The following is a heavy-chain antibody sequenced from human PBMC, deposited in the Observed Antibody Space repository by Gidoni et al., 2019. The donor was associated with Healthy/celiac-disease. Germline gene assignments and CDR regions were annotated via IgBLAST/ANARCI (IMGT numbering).Heavy chain of an antibody. CDR1: GFTFGDYD. CDR2: IRSKAYGGTT. CDR3: TRVGLAAARKSTPFDY. D-gene: IGHD6-13*01. V-gene: IGHV3-49*05. J-gene: IGHJ4*02. Sequence: EVQLVESGGGLVKPGRSLRLSCTASGFTFGDYDMSWFRQAPGKGLEWVGCIRSKAYGGTTEYTASVKGRFTISRDDSKSIAYLQMNSLKTEDTAVYYCTRVGLAAARKSTPFDYWGQGTLVTVSS.